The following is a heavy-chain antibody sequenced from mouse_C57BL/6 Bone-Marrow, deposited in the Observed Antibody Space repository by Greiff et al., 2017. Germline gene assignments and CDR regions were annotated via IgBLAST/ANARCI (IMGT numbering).Heavy chain of an antibody. CDR3: ARDAQTLLYFDV. CDR2: INYDGSST. Sequence: EVQRVESEGGLVQPGSSMKLSCTASGFTFSDYYMAWVRQVPEKGLEWVANINYDGSSTYYLYSLKSRFLISRDKAKNILYLQMSSLKSEDTATYFCARDAQTLLYFDVWGTGTTVTVSS. CDR1: GFTFSDYY. D-gene: IGHD3-2*02. J-gene: IGHJ1*03. V-gene: IGHV5-16*01.